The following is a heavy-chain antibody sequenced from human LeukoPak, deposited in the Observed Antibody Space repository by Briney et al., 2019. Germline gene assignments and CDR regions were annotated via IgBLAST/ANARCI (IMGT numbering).Heavy chain of an antibody. CDR2: INHSGST. CDR1: GGSISSYY. J-gene: IGHJ4*02. CDR3: ARRVVVPAAMFDY. D-gene: IGHD2-2*01. Sequence: SETLSLTCTVSGGSISSYYWSWIRQPPGKGLEWIGEINHSGSTNYNPSLKSRVTISVDTSKNQFSLKLSSVTAADTAVYYCARRVVVPAAMFDYWGQGTLVTVSS. V-gene: IGHV4-34*01.